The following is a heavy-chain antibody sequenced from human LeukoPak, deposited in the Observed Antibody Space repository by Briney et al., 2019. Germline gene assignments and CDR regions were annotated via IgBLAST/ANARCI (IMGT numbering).Heavy chain of an antibody. CDR1: GGSISSGDYY. D-gene: IGHD2-15*01. J-gene: IGHJ3*02. CDR3: ARNIVVVVAATPGRLERRPDAFDI. CDR2: IYYSGIT. V-gene: IGHV4-30-4*08. Sequence: SETLSLTCTVSGGSISSGDYYWSWIRQPPGKGLEWIGYIYYSGITYYNPSFKSRVTISVDTSKNQFSLKLSSVTAADTAVYYCARNIVVVVAATPGRLERRPDAFDIWGQGTMVTVSS.